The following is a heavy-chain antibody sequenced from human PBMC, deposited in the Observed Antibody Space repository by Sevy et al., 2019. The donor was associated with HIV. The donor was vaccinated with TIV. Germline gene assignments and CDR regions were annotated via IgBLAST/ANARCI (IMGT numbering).Heavy chain of an antibody. V-gene: IGHV3-7*03. J-gene: IGHJ4*02. CDR1: GFTFSDYA. CDR3: ARAVGKDGAY. D-gene: IGHD2-8*01. Sequence: GGSLRLSCAASGFTFSDYAMHWVRQAPGKGLEWVANINQDGSVIYYADSVKGRFTISRDNSRNSVFLQMSSLRAGDTATYYCARAVGKDGAYWGQGTLVTVSS. CDR2: INQDGSVI.